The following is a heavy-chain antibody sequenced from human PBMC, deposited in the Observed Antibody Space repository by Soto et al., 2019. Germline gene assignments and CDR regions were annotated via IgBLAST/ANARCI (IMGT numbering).Heavy chain of an antibody. Sequence: ASVKVSCKESGYTFTSYYMHWVRQAPGQGLEWMGIINPSGGSTSYAQKFQGRVTMTRDTSTSTVYMELSSLRSEDTAVYYCARDGQSGVSSQKNWFGPWGQGTLFPVSS. CDR3: ARDGQSGVSSQKNWFGP. D-gene: IGHD6-13*01. CDR2: INPSGGST. J-gene: IGHJ5*02. V-gene: IGHV1-46*01. CDR1: GYTFTSYY.